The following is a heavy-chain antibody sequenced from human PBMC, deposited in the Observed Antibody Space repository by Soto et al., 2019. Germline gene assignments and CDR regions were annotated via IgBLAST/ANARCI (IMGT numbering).Heavy chain of an antibody. Sequence: EVQLVESGEGLVQPGGSLRLSCAASGFTFSSYNIHWIRQAPGKGLEFVSAISRSGDRTYYADSVKGRFTITRDNSKNTVWLQMGSLRAEDMAVYYCARASWSSGQCYYFDYWGRGALVSVSS. CDR2: ISRSGDRT. V-gene: IGHV3-64*02. CDR1: GFTFSSYN. J-gene: IGHJ4*02. CDR3: ARASWSSGQCYYFDY. D-gene: IGHD3-22*01.